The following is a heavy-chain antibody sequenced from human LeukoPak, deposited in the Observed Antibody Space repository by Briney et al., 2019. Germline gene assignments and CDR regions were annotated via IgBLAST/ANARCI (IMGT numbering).Heavy chain of an antibody. J-gene: IGHJ3*02. CDR3: ARDPGYFVPVVAFDI. V-gene: IGHV3-7*01. D-gene: IGHD3-9*01. CDR1: GFTFSSYW. Sequence: PGGSLRLSCAASGFTFSSYWMSWVRQAPGKGLEWVANIKQDGSEKYYVDSVKGRFTISRDNAKNSLYLQMNSLRAEDTAVYYCARDPGYFVPVVAFDIWGQGTMVTVSS. CDR2: IKQDGSEK.